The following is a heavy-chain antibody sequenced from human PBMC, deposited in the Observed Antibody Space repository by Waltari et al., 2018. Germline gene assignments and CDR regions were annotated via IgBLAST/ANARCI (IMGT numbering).Heavy chain of an antibody. CDR2: IYHSGST. CDR1: GYSISSGYD. D-gene: IGHD3-3*01. J-gene: IGHJ4*02. V-gene: IGHV4-38-2*02. Sequence: QVQLQESGPGLVKPSETLSLTCTVSGYSISSGYDWAWIRQPPGKGLEWIGSIYHSGSTYYNPSLKSRVTISVDTSKNQFSLKLSSVTAADTAVYYCARAFWSGYYYYFDYWGQGTLVTVSS. CDR3: ARAFWSGYYYYFDY.